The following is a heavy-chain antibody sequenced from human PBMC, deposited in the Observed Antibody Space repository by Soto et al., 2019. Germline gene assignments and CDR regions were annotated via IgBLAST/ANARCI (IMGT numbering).Heavy chain of an antibody. V-gene: IGHV3-43D*03. CDR1: GFTFDDYA. CDR2: ISWDGGST. J-gene: IGHJ5*02. Sequence: GGSLRLSCAASGFTFDDYAMHWARQAPGKGLEWVSLISWDGGSTYYADSVKGRFTISRDNSKNSLYLQMNSLRAEDTALYYCAKEEGSLRFDPWGQGTLVTVSS. CDR3: AKEEGSLRFDP.